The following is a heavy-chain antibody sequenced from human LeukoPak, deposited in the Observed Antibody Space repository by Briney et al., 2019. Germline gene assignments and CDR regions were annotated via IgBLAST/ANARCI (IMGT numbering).Heavy chain of an antibody. CDR3: ARDNNNWYGWFDP. J-gene: IGHJ5*02. CDR1: GGSIRSYY. D-gene: IGHD1-1*01. V-gene: IGHV4-59*01. CDR2: IYYSGST. Sequence: PSETLSLTCTVPGGSIRSYYWSWIRQPPGKGLEWIGYIYYSGSTNYNPSLKSRVTISVDTSKNQFSLKLSSVTAADTAVYYCARDNNNWYGWFDPWGQGTLVTVSS.